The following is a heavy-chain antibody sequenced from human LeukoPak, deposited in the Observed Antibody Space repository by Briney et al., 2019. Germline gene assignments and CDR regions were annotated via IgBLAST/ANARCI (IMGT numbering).Heavy chain of an antibody. V-gene: IGHV3-23*01. D-gene: IGHD6-19*01. J-gene: IGHJ4*02. Sequence: QTGGSLRLSCVASGFTFDNYAMMWVRQAPGKGLEWVSAISGSGGSTYYADSVKGRFTISRDNSKNTLYLQMNSLGAEDTAVYYCAKGSMGSSGWPFDYWGQGTLVTVSS. CDR1: GFTFDNYA. CDR3: AKGSMGSSGWPFDY. CDR2: ISGSGGST.